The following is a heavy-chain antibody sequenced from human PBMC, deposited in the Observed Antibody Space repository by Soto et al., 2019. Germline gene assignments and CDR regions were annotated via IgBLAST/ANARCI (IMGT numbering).Heavy chain of an antibody. J-gene: IGHJ4*02. CDR1: GYTFTSYY. D-gene: IGHD1-7*01. Sequence: ASVKVSCKASGYTFTSYYMHWVRQAPGQGLEWMGIINPSGGSTSYAQKFQGRVTMTRDTSTSTVYMEVSSLRSEDTAVYYCARDKLELGTKPVGLDYWGQGTLVTVSS. CDR2: INPSGGST. V-gene: IGHV1-46*01. CDR3: ARDKLELGTKPVGLDY.